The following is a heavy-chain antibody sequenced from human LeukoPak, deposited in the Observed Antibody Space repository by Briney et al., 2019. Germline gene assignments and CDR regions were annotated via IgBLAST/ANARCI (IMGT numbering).Heavy chain of an antibody. CDR3: AKGNGNYYYYMDV. D-gene: IGHD1-1*01. CDR1: GFSFNRYG. J-gene: IGHJ6*03. Sequence: GGSLRLSCAASGFSFNRYGMHSVRPAPGKGPEWVAVIWYDGSNKYYADSVKGRFTISRDNSKNTLYLQMNSLRAEDTAVYYCAKGNGNYYYYMDVWGKGTTVTVSS. CDR2: IWYDGSNK. V-gene: IGHV3-33*06.